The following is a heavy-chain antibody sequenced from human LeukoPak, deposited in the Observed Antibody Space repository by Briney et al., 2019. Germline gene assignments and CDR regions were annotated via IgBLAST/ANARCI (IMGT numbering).Heavy chain of an antibody. D-gene: IGHD3-22*01. Sequence: GGSLRLSCAASGFTFSSYGMHWVRQAPGKGLEWVAFIRYDGSNKYYADSVKGRFTISRDNSKNTLYLQMNSLRAEDTAVYYCVKTYYYDSSGLRAIWGQGTMVTVSS. CDR2: IRYDGSNK. J-gene: IGHJ3*02. CDR1: GFTFSSYG. CDR3: VKTYYYDSSGLRAI. V-gene: IGHV3-30*02.